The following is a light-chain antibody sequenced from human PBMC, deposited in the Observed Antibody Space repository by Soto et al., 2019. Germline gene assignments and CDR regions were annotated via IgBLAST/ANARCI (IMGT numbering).Light chain of an antibody. V-gene: IGKV1-5*01. CDR1: QSISSW. CDR2: DAS. J-gene: IGKJ1*01. CDR3: QLDNIYSWT. Sequence: DFHRLQSPTTLSASLGDRFTITCRASQSISSWLAWYQQKPGKAPKLLIYDASSLESGVPSRFSGSGSGTEFTLTISSLQPDDFTTYYCQLDNIYSWTFGQGTKVDIK.